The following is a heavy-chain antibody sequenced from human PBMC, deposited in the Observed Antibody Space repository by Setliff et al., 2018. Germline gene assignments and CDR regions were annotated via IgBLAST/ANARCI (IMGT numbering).Heavy chain of an antibody. CDR2: INPNSGGT. J-gene: IGHJ5*02. Sequence: ASVKVSCKASGYTFAGYYMHWVRQAPGQGLEWMGRINPNSGGTNYAQKFQGRVTMTRDTSISTAYMELSRLRSDDTAVYYCARGKSVTASNWFDPWGQGTLVTVSS. CDR3: ARGKSVTASNWFDP. D-gene: IGHD5-18*01. V-gene: IGHV1-2*06. CDR1: GYTFAGYY.